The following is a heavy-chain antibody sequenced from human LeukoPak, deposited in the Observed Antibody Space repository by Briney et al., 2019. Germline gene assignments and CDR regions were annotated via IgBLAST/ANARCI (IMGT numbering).Heavy chain of an antibody. J-gene: IGHJ4*02. CDR2: IGAGGTFT. V-gene: IGHV3-23*01. CDR1: GFTVSSYA. Sequence: AGGSLRLSCTASGFTVSSYAMNWVRQAPGKGLEWVSGIGAGGTFTYYADSVKGRFTISRDNSRNTLYLQMNSLRADDTAVYYCAKDLDYTTYGYYVDYWGQGTLVTVSS. D-gene: IGHD4-11*01. CDR3: AKDLDYTTYGYYVDY.